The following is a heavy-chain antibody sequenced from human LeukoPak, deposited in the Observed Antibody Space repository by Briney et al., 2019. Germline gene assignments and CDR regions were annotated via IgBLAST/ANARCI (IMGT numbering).Heavy chain of an antibody. CDR1: GGSISSYY. D-gene: IGHD5-24*01. CDR3: ARGLEMATTDFDY. Sequence: SETLSLTCTVSGGSISSYYWSWIRQPPGKGLEWIGYIYYSGSTNYNPSLKSRVTISVDTSKNQFSLKLSPVTAADTAVYYCARGLEMATTDFDYWGQGTLVTVSS. J-gene: IGHJ4*02. V-gene: IGHV4-59*01. CDR2: IYYSGST.